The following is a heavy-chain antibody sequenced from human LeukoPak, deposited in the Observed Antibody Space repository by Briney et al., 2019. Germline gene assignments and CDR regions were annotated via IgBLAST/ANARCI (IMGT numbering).Heavy chain of an antibody. CDR1: GYTFTGYY. J-gene: IGHJ4*02. D-gene: IGHD1-26*01. CDR3: ARERIVGSTSFDY. V-gene: IGHV1-2*02. Sequence: GASVKVSCKASGYTFTGYYVHWVRQAPGQGLEWMGWVNPNSGVTKYAQKFQGRVTMTRDTSISTAYMELSRLRSDDTAVYYCARERIVGSTSFDYWGQGTLVTVSS. CDR2: VNPNSGVT.